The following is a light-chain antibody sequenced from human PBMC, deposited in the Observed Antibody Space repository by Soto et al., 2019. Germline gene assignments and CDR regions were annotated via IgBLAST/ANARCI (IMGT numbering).Light chain of an antibody. J-gene: IGLJ2*01. V-gene: IGLV2-8*01. CDR2: DVN. CDR3: ISYAGSNKPA. Sequence: QSALTQPPSASGSPGQSVAISCSGTSIDVGGYNYVSWNQQHPGKAPKLIIYDVNKRPSGVPDRFSGSKSGNTASLTVSGLQAEDEADYYCISYAGSNKPAFGGGTKVTVL. CDR1: SIDVGGYNY.